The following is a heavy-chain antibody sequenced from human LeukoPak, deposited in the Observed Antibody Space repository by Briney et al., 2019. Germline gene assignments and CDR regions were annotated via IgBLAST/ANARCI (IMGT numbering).Heavy chain of an antibody. J-gene: IGHJ6*02. V-gene: IGHV1-46*01. CDR2: INPSGGST. CDR3: ARGMYSSSWHPPHYYYYGMDA. Sequence: ASVKVSCKASGYTFTSYYMHWVRQAPGQGLEWMGIINPSGGSTSYAQKFQGRVTMTRDTSTSTVYMELSSLRSEDTAVYYCARGMYSSSWHPPHYYYYGMDAWGQGTTVTVSS. CDR1: GYTFTSYY. D-gene: IGHD6-13*01.